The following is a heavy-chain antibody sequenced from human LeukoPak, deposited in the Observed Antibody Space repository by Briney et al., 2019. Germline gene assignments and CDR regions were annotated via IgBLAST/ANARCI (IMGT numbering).Heavy chain of an antibody. CDR3: AKDWGYGDFNYYGMDV. CDR1: GFTFSSYS. D-gene: IGHD4-17*01. Sequence: GGSLRLSCAASGFTFSSYSMNWVRQAPGKGLEWVSSISSSSSYIYYADSVKGRFTISRDNAKNSLYLQMNSLRAEDTAVYYCAKDWGYGDFNYYGMDVWGQGTTVTVSS. V-gene: IGHV3-21*04. J-gene: IGHJ6*02. CDR2: ISSSSSYI.